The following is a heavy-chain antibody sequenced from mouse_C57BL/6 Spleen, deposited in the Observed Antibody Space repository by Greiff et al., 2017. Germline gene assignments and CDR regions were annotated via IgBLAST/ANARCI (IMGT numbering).Heavy chain of an antibody. CDR2: ISDGGSYT. D-gene: IGHD2-1*01. J-gene: IGHJ2*01. Sequence: VQLKESGGGLVKPGGSLKLSCAASGFTFSSYAMSWVRQTPEKRLEWVATISDGGSYTYYPDNVKGRFTISRDNAKNNLYLQMSHLKSEDTAMYYCAIKETTYFDYWGQGTTLTVSS. CDR3: AIKETTYFDY. CDR1: GFTFSSYA. V-gene: IGHV5-4*01.